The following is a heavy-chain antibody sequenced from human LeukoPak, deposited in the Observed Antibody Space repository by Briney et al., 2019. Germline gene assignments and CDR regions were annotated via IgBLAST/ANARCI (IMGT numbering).Heavy chain of an antibody. V-gene: IGHV4-61*05. CDR1: GVSISSSNSY. CDR2: IYYSGST. Sequence: PSETLSLTCTVSGVSISSSNSYWGWIRQPPGKGLEWIGYIYYSGSTNYNPSLKSRVTISVDTSKNQFSLKLSSVTAADTAVYYCASSKYYYYYYMDVWGKGTTVTISS. CDR3: ASSKYYYYYYMDV. J-gene: IGHJ6*03. D-gene: IGHD2-2*01.